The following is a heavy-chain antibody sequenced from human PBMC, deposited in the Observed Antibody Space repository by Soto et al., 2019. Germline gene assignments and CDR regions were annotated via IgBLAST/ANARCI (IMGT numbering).Heavy chain of an antibody. Sequence: GGSRRLSCAASGLPFSTDTINWVRQGRGKGLEWVASISGKSRSIYYADSVKGRFTISRDNATNSLYLQINSLRAEDTAVYYCARGGTWVRGVIPNNPQYHYSSAMDVWGQGTTVTVSS. CDR1: GLPFSTDT. CDR2: ISGKSRSI. CDR3: ARGGTWVRGVIPNNPQYHYSSAMDV. V-gene: IGHV3-21*01. D-gene: IGHD3-10*01. J-gene: IGHJ6*02.